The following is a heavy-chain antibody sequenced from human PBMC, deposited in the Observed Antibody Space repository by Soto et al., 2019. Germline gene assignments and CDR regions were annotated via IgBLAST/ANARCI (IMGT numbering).Heavy chain of an antibody. CDR2: INHSGST. Sequence: SETLSLTCAVYGGSFGGYDCSWIRQPPGKGPEWIGEINHSGSTNYNPSLKSRVTISVDTSKNQFSLKLSSVTAADTAVYYCARGPLTMVRGRINRGQGTMVTVPS. V-gene: IGHV4-34*01. D-gene: IGHD3-10*01. CDR1: GGSFGGYD. J-gene: IGHJ4*02. CDR3: ARGPLTMVRGRIN.